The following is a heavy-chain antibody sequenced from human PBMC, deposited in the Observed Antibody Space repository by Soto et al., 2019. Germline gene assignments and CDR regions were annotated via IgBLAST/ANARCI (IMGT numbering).Heavy chain of an antibody. V-gene: IGHV1-46*01. CDR3: ARDLAAAAY. D-gene: IGHD6-13*01. Sequence: QVQLVQSGAEVKKPGASVKVSCKASGYIFTNYYIHWVRQAPGQGLEWMAIINPLPTSGSTNYAQKFQGRVTVTRDTSTSTVYMELSSLRSEDTAIYYCARDLAAAAYSGQGTLVTVSS. CDR1: GYIFTNYY. CDR2: INPLPTSGST. J-gene: IGHJ4*02.